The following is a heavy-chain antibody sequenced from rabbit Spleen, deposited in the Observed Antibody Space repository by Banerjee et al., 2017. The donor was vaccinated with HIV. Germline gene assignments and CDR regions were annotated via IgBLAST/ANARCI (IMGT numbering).Heavy chain of an antibody. V-gene: IGHV1S45*01. Sequence: QEQLEESGGDLVKPEGSLTLTCTASGFSFSSSYWICWVRQAPGKGLEWIACIYAGSSGSTYYASWAKGRFTISKTSSTTVTLQVTSLTAADTATYFCSRWNAGGVYGYATLWGPGTLVTVS. CDR2: IYAGSSGST. D-gene: IGHD6-1*01. J-gene: IGHJ4*01. CDR3: SRWNAGGVYGYATL. CDR1: GFSFSSSYW.